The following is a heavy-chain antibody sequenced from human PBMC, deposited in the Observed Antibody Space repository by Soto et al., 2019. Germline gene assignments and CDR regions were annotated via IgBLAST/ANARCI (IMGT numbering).Heavy chain of an antibody. D-gene: IGHD1-7*01. CDR3: ESRDPGTSVDY. J-gene: IGHJ4*02. Sequence: TETLSLTCAVSGGSFTSNNWWTWVRQPPGQGLEWIGEIYRTGSTNYNPSLKSRVTISLDKSENQFSLKVTSLTAADTAVYYCESRDPGTSVDYWGQGTVVTVPS. CDR1: GGSFTSNNW. CDR2: IYRTGST. V-gene: IGHV4-4*02.